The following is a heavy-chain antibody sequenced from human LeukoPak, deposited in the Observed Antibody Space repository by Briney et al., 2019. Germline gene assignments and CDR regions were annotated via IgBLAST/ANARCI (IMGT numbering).Heavy chain of an antibody. CDR3: ASTLRFLPYRRFDY. V-gene: IGHV4-39*01. J-gene: IGHJ4*02. CDR2: IYQSGSGSS. D-gene: IGHD3-3*01. Sequence: SETLSLTCSVSGGSIISSNYYWGWIRQPPGKGLEWIGSIYQSGSGSSYCNPSLKSRVTIFGDTSKNQFFLRLSSVTAADTAVYYCASTLRFLPYRRFDYWGQGTLVTVPS. CDR1: GGSIISSNYY.